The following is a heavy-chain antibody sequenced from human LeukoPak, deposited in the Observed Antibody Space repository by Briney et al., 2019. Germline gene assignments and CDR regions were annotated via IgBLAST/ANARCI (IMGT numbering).Heavy chain of an antibody. CDR3: AEGRKVGGATPFDY. Sequence: GSLRLSCAASGFTFSSYAMSWVRQAPGKGLEWVSAISGSGGSTYYADSVKGRFTISRDNSKNTLYLQMNSLRAEDTAVYYCAEGRKVGGATPFDYWGQGTLVTVSS. D-gene: IGHD1-26*01. CDR2: ISGSGGST. V-gene: IGHV3-23*01. CDR1: GFTFSSYA. J-gene: IGHJ4*02.